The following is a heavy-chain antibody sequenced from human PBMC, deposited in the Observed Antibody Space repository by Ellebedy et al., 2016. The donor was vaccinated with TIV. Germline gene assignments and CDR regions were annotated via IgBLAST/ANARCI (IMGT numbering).Heavy chain of an antibody. V-gene: IGHV3-74*01. D-gene: IGHD6-13*01. J-gene: IGHJ5*02. CDR2: INTDGSTA. CDR1: GFPFSGYY. CDR3: ASWKWLYGGSGYWFDP. Sequence: GESLKISCEVSGFPFSGYYMHWVRQAPGKGLVWVARINTDGSTASYADSVEGRITISRDNAKNSLYLQMNSLTPEDTAVYTCASWKWLYGGSGYWFDPWGQGTLVTVSS.